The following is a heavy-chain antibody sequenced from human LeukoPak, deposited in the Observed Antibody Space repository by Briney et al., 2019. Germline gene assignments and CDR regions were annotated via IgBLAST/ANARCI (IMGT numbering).Heavy chain of an antibody. CDR2: ISYDGSNK. CDR3: ARDRVPSEYYFDY. D-gene: IGHD6-19*01. Sequence: PGGSLRLSCAASGFTFRDYAMHWVRQAPGKGLEWVAVISYDGSNKHYVDSVKGRFTISRDNPKNTLYLQMNGLRAEDTAVYYCARDRVPSEYYFDYWGQGTLVTVSS. V-gene: IGHV3-30*03. J-gene: IGHJ4*02. CDR1: GFTFRDYA.